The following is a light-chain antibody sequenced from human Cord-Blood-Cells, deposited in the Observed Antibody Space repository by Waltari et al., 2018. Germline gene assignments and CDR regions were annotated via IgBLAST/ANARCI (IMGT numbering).Light chain of an antibody. Sequence: DIQMTQSPSTLSASVGDRVTITCRASQSISSWLAWYQQKPGKAPKLLIYKASSLESGVPSRFSGSGSGTEFTLTISSLQLDDVAPDYCQQYNSYSTFGQGTKVEIK. V-gene: IGKV1-5*03. CDR1: QSISSW. CDR3: QQYNSYST. J-gene: IGKJ1*01. CDR2: KAS.